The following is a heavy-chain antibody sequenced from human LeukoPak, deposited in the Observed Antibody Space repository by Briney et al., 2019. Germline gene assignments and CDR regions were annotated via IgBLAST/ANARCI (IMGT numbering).Heavy chain of an antibody. CDR2: IYHSGST. D-gene: IGHD5-12*01. CDR1: GYSISSGYY. Sequence: PSETLSLTCAVSGYSISSGYYWGWIRQPPGKGLEWIGSIYHSGSTYYNPSLKSRVTISVDTSKNQFSLKLSSVTAADTAVYYCARAARYSGYDGLLKRHYFDYWGQGTLVTVSS. V-gene: IGHV4-38-2*01. J-gene: IGHJ4*02. CDR3: ARAARYSGYDGLLKRHYFDY.